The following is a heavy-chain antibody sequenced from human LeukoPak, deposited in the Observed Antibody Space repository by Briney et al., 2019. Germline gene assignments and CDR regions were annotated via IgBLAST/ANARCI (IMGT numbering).Heavy chain of an antibody. V-gene: IGHV3-20*04. CDR3: ARGVSGSYRYYYYYYMDV. CDR1: GFTFDDYG. Sequence: GGSLRLSCAASGFTFDDYGMSWVRQAPGKGLEWVSGINWNGGSTGYADSVKGRFTISRDNAKNSLYLQMNSLRAEDTALYYCARGVSGSYRYYYYYYMDVWGKGTTVTVSS. J-gene: IGHJ6*03. D-gene: IGHD1-26*01. CDR2: INWNGGST.